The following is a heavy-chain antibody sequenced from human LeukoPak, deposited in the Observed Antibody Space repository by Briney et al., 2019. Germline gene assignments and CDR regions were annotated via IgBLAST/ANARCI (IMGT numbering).Heavy chain of an antibody. V-gene: IGHV3-23*01. CDR1: GFSFSNYA. D-gene: IGHD3-16*02. Sequence: PGGSLRLSCAASGFSFSNYAMSWVRQAPGKGLEWVSAISGSGGSAFYADSVKGRFTISRDNSKNTLYLQMNSLRAEDTAVYYCARDYSAWGAILYYFDYWGQGTLVTVSS. CDR3: ARDYSAWGAILYYFDY. CDR2: ISGSGGSA. J-gene: IGHJ4*02.